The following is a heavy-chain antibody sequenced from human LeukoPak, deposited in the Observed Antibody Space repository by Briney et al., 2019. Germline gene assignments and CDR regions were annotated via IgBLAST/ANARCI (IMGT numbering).Heavy chain of an antibody. J-gene: IGHJ5*02. CDR2: IYHSGST. CDR1: GGSISSGGYF. D-gene: IGHD1-14*01. CDR3: ARGMFPEKGFDP. V-gene: IGHV4-30-2*01. Sequence: SQTLSLTCAVSGGSISSGGYFWSWIRQPPGKGLEWIGYIYHSGSTYYNPSLKSRVTISVDRSKNQFSLKLSSVTAADTAVYYCARGMFPEKGFDPWGQGTLVTVSS.